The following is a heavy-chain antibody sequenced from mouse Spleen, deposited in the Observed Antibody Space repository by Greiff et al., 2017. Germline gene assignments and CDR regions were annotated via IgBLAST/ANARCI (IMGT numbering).Heavy chain of an antibody. J-gene: IGHJ1*01. CDR3: ARSYYGSSYDWYFDV. D-gene: IGHD1-1*01. CDR1: GYAFTSYN. Sequence: VQLKESGPELVKPGASVKVSCKASGYAFTSYNMYWVKQSHGKSLEWIGYIDPYNGGTSYNQKFKGKATLTVDKSSSTAYMHLNSLTSEDSAVYYCARSYYGSSYDWYFDVWGAGTTVTVSS. CDR2: IDPYNGGT. V-gene: IGHV1S135*01.